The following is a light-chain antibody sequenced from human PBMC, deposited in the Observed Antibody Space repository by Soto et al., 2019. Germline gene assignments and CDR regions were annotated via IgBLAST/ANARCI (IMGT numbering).Light chain of an antibody. Sequence: DIVMTQSPDSLAVSLGERATINCKSSQSVLYSSNNKNYLAWYQQTPGQPPKLLIYWASTRESGVPDRFSGSGSGTDFTRTISSLQAEDVAVYYGQQYYSTTWTFGQGTKVEIK. J-gene: IGKJ1*01. CDR1: QSVLYSSNNKNY. CDR2: WAS. CDR3: QQYYSTTWT. V-gene: IGKV4-1*01.